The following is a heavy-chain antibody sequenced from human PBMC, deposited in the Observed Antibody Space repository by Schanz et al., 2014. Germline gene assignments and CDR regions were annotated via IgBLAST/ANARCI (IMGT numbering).Heavy chain of an antibody. CDR3: ASKGLTTDAFDI. Sequence: QVQLQESGPGLVKPSDTLSLTCAVSGYSINTSDWWGWIRQPPGKGLEWIGYIYYSGSTYYNPSPKGRAPMSVDTSKNQSSLKLSSVTAVDTAVYYCASKGLTTDAFDIWGQGTMVTVSS. V-gene: IGHV4-28*07. D-gene: IGHD2-8*01. CDR1: GYSINTSDW. J-gene: IGHJ3*02. CDR2: IYYSGST.